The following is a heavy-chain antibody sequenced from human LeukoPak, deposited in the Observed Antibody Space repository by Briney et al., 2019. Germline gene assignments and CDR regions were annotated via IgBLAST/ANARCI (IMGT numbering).Heavy chain of an antibody. Sequence: SETLSLTCTVSGGSISSSSYYWGWIRQPPGKGLEWIGSIYYSGSTYYNPSLKSRVTISVDTSKNQFSLKLSSVTAADTAVYYCAWALPHSYYGMDVWGQGTTVTVSS. CDR3: AWALPHSYYGMDV. CDR1: GGSISSSSYY. V-gene: IGHV4-39*01. CDR2: IYYSGST. J-gene: IGHJ6*02.